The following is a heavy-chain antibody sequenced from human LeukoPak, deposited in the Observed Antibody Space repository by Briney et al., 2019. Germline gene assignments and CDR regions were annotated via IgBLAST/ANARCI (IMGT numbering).Heavy chain of an antibody. D-gene: IGHD3-10*01. CDR2: INWNGGST. CDR3: ARARMRSGSYYRLDYYYGMDV. V-gene: IGHV3-20*01. CDR1: GFTFDDYG. Sequence: GGSLTLSCAASGFTFDDYGMSWVRQAPGKGLEWVSGINWNGGSTGYADSVKGRFTISRDNAKNSLCLQMNSLRAEDTALYHCARARMRSGSYYRLDYYYGMDVWGQGTTVTVSS. J-gene: IGHJ6*02.